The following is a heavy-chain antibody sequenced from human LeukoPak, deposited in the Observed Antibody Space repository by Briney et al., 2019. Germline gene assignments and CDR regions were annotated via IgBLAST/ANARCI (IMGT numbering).Heavy chain of an antibody. CDR3: AIMHPYYDGSGYWVQ. CDR1: GFTFSNAW. Sequence: GGSLRLSCAASGFTFSNAWMSWVRQAPGKGLEWVSGISTSGGSSSYADSVKGRFTISRDNPRNTLYMQMNSLRAEDTALYYCAIMHPYYDGSGYWVQWGQGTLVTVPS. J-gene: IGHJ4*02. V-gene: IGHV3-23*01. D-gene: IGHD3-22*01. CDR2: ISTSGGSS.